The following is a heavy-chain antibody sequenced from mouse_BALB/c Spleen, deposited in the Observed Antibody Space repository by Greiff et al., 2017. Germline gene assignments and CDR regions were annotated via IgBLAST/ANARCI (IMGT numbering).Heavy chain of an antibody. D-gene: IGHD1-2*01. Sequence: EVQLQQSGAELVKPGASVKLSCTASGFNFKDTYMHWVKQRPEQGLEWIGRIDPANGNTKYDPKFQGKATIAADTSSNTAYLQLSSLTSEDTAVYYCAPIHYYFAYWGQGTLVTVSA. J-gene: IGHJ3*01. CDR1: GFNFKDTY. CDR3: APIHYYFAY. CDR2: IDPANGNT. V-gene: IGHV14-3*02.